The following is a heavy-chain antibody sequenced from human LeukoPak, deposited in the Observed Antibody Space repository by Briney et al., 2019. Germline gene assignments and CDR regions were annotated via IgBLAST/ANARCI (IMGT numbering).Heavy chain of an antibody. CDR2: IYPGDSDT. D-gene: IGHD2-21*01. V-gene: IGHV5-51*01. CDR1: EYSSTSYW. J-gene: IGHJ4*02. Sequence: GASLKSSCKASEYSSTSYWSSWVRQLPGKGLEWMGIIYPGDSDTRYSPSFQGQVTISADKSISTAYLQWSSLKASDTAMYYCARLAYCGGGCYSGSFDYWGQGTLVTVSS. CDR3: ARLAYCGGGCYSGSFDY.